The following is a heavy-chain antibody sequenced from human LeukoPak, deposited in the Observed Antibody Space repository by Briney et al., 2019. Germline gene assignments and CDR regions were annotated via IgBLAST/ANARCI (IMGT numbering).Heavy chain of an antibody. J-gene: IGHJ4*02. V-gene: IGHV3-15*01. CDR2: IKSKTDGATT. Sequence: GGSLRLSCAASGFTFRHTWMTWVRQAPGKGLEWIGRIKSKTDGATTDYAASVQGRFTISRDDSRNTLNLQMNSLKAEDTGMYYCATVNARYYFDSWGQGALVTVSS. CDR1: GFTFRHTW. CDR3: ATVNARYYFDS. D-gene: IGHD2-8*01.